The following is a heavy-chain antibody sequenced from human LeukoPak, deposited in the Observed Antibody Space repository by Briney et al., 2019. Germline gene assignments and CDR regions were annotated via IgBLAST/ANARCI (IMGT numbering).Heavy chain of an antibody. Sequence: HPGGSLRLSCATSGFTFNNYAMSWVRQAPGKGLEWVSAISGSGGSTYYADSVKGRFTISRDNSKNTLYLQMNSLRAEDTAVYYCAKGAGGLGGYYYDSRAAHGDYWGQGTLVTVSS. CDR2: ISGSGGST. CDR3: AKGAGGLGGYYYDSRAAHGDY. CDR1: GFTFNNYA. J-gene: IGHJ4*02. D-gene: IGHD3-22*01. V-gene: IGHV3-23*01.